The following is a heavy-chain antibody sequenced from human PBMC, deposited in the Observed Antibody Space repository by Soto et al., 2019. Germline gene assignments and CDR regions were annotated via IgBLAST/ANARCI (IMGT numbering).Heavy chain of an antibody. CDR2: IYYSGST. Sequence: QVQLQESGPGLVKPSQTLSLTCTVSGGSISSGDYYWSWIRQPPGKGLEWIGYIYYSGSTYYNPSLKSRVTISVDTSKNQFSLKLSSVTAADTAVYYCAREPLVLVPAAKNPYGMDVWGQGTTVTVSS. CDR1: GGSISSGDYY. J-gene: IGHJ6*02. V-gene: IGHV4-30-4*01. D-gene: IGHD2-2*01. CDR3: AREPLVLVPAAKNPYGMDV.